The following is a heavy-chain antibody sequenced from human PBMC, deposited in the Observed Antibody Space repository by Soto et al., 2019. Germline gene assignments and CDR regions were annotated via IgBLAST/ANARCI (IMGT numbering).Heavy chain of an antibody. CDR2: INSDGSST. CDR1: GFTFSSYW. CDR3: TRSGSSPYYYGMDV. D-gene: IGHD6-6*01. J-gene: IGHJ6*02. Sequence: EVQLVESGGGLVQPGGSLRLSCAASGFTFSSYWMHWVRQAPGKGLVWVSRINSDGSSTNYADSVKGRFTISRDNARKTLFLQKEPLRAEDTAVYYCTRSGSSPYYYGMDVWGQGTTVTVSS. V-gene: IGHV3-74*01.